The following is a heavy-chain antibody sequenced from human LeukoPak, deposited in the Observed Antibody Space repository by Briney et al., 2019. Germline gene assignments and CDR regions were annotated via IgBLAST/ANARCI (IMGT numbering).Heavy chain of an antibody. D-gene: IGHD2-2*02. CDR2: IYPGDSDT. CDR3: ARHWVGGYCSSTSCYTGLDY. J-gene: IGHJ4*02. V-gene: IGHV5-51*01. CDR1: GYSFTSYW. Sequence: GESLKISCKGSGYSFTSYWIGWVRQMPGKGLEWMGIIYPGDSDTRYSPSFQGQVTISADKAISTAYLQWSSLKASDTAMYYCARHWVGGYCSSTSCYTGLDYWGQGTLVTVSS.